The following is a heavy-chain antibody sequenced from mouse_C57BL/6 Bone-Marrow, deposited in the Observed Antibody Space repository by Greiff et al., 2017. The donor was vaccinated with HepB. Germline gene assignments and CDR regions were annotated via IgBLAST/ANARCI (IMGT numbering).Heavy chain of an antibody. CDR3: ARDGYSGTDY. V-gene: IGHV5-4*01. Sequence: EVQLQESGGGLVKPGGSLKLSCAASGFTFSSYAMSWVRQTPEKRLEWVATISDGGSYTYYPDNVKGRFTISRDNAKNNLYLQMSHLKSEDTAMYYCARDGYSGTDYWGQGTTLTVSS. D-gene: IGHD4-1*01. J-gene: IGHJ2*01. CDR2: ISDGGSYT. CDR1: GFTFSSYA.